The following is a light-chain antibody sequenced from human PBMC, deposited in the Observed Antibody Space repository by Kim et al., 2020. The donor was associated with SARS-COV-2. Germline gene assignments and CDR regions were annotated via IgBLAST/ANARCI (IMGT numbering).Light chain of an antibody. CDR2: YDS. Sequence: PGKTARVSCGGNSIGSKSVQWYQQKSGQAPVLVIYYDSDRPSGIPERFSGSNSGNTATLTISRVEAGDEADYYCQVWDSSSDHRVVFGGGTQLTVL. J-gene: IGLJ2*01. V-gene: IGLV3-21*04. CDR1: SIGSKS. CDR3: QVWDSSSDHRVV.